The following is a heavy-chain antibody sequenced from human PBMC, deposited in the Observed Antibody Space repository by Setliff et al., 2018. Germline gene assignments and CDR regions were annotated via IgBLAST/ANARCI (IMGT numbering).Heavy chain of an antibody. Sequence: SETLSLTCTVSGGSISSGSYYWSWIRQPAGKGLEWIGHIYTSGSTNYNPSLKSRVTISVDTSKNQFSLKLSSVTAADTAVYYCARDAELYGSGWPRTDYWGQGTLVTVSS. CDR1: GGSISSGSYY. V-gene: IGHV4-61*09. J-gene: IGHJ4*02. CDR2: IYTSGST. D-gene: IGHD6-19*01. CDR3: ARDAELYGSGWPRTDY.